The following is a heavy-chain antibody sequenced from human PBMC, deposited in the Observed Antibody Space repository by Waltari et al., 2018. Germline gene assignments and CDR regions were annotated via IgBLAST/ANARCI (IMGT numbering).Heavy chain of an antibody. V-gene: IGHV4-4*07. D-gene: IGHD3-3*01. Sequence: QVQLLEPGPGRVKPSETLSLTCVVSGGSVTTYYWNWIRQPPGKGLGWIGRIHVSGMTHYNPSVQSRISMSLDASKNPLSLKLTSVTAADTAMYYCARDDFQSRFDSWGQGTLVIVSS. J-gene: IGHJ5*01. CDR3: ARDDFQSRFDS. CDR1: GGSVTTYY. CDR2: IHVSGMT.